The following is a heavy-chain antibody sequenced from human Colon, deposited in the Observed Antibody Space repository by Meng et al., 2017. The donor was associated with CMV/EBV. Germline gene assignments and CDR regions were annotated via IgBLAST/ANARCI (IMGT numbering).Heavy chain of an antibody. CDR1: GHTFPGYW. V-gene: IGHV1-2*06. J-gene: IGHJ4*02. CDR3: TREGFDY. Sequence: PVTLACKPSGHTFPGYWMHWGRQAPGQGLEWMGRIKPSTGDTNYAQNFQGRVTVTRDTSISTVYMEVNSLTSDDTAVYYCTREGFDYWGQGALVTVSS. CDR2: IKPSTGDT.